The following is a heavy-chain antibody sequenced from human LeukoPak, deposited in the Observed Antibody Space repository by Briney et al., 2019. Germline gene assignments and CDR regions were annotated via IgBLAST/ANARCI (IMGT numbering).Heavy chain of an antibody. J-gene: IGHJ4*02. Sequence: WGSLRLSCGTSGFTFSSYEMNWVRQAPGKGREGVSYSSDSGSSIYYAGSVKGRFTISRDNAKNSLYLQMNSLRAEDTAVYYCAGGGLYYGSGSYYHYFDYWGQGTLVTVSS. CDR2: SSDSGSSI. CDR1: GFTFSSYE. V-gene: IGHV3-48*03. CDR3: AGGGLYYGSGSYYHYFDY. D-gene: IGHD3-10*01.